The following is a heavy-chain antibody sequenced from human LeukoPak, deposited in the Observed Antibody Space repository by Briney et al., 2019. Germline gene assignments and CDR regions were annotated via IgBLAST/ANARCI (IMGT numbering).Heavy chain of an antibody. D-gene: IGHD1-26*01. J-gene: IGHJ4*02. V-gene: IGHV1-3*04. CDR2: INIGDGDT. CDR1: GYTFSGHA. Sequence: ASVKVSCKDSGYTFSGHAMHWVRQAPGQRPEWMGWINIGDGDTRYSQKLQDRVTITRDTSATTVYLDLTSLRSEDTAVYYCARDLAGGSYNAGFGYWGQGTLVTVSS. CDR3: ARDLAGGSYNAGFGY.